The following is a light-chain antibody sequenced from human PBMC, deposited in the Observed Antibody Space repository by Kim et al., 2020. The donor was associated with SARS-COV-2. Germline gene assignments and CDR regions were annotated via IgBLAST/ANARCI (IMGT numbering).Light chain of an antibody. CDR2: YDS. Sequence: SYELTQPPSVSVAPGKTARITCWGNNIGSKSVHWYQQKPGQAPVLVIYYDSDRPSGIPERFSGSNSGNTATLTISRVEAGDEADYYCQVGDNSSDHVVFG. V-gene: IGLV3-21*04. J-gene: IGLJ2*01. CDR3: QVGDNSSDHVV. CDR1: NIGSKS.